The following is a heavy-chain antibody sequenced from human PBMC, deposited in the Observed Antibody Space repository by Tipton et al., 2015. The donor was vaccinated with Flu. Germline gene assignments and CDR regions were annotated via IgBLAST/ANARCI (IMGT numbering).Heavy chain of an antibody. CDR1: GGSFSGYY. D-gene: IGHD3-22*01. J-gene: IGHJ4*02. Sequence: TLSLTCAVYGGSFSGYYWSWIRQPPGKGLEWIGEINHSGSTNYNPSLKSRVTISVDTSKNQFSLKLSSVTAADTAVYCCARGGGDSSGYYIDYWGQGTLVTVSS. CDR2: INHSGST. V-gene: IGHV4-34*01. CDR3: ARGGGDSSGYYIDY.